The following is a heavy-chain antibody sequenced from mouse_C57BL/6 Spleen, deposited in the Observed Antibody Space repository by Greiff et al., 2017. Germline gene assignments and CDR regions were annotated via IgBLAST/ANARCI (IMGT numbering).Heavy chain of an antibody. D-gene: IGHD2-3*01. CDR3: ARIDGGGYYEGTMDY. J-gene: IGHJ4*01. V-gene: IGHV8-8*01. Sequence: QVTLKESGPGILQPSQTLSLTCSFSGFSLSTFGMGVGWIRQPSGKGLEWLAPIWWDDDKYYNPALKRRLTISKDTSKNQVFLKIANVDTADTATYYCARIDGGGYYEGTMDYWGQGTSVTVSS. CDR2: IWWDDDK. CDR1: GFSLSTFGMG.